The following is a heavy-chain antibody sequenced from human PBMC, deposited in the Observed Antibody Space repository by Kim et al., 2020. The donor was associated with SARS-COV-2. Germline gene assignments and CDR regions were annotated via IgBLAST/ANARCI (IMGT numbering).Heavy chain of an antibody. Sequence: GYADYVKCRLTISRDNAKNSLYLQMNSLRAEDTALYYCAKLAVARDDAFDIWGQGTMVTVSS. D-gene: IGHD6-19*01. CDR3: AKLAVARDDAFDI. J-gene: IGHJ3*02. V-gene: IGHV3-9*01.